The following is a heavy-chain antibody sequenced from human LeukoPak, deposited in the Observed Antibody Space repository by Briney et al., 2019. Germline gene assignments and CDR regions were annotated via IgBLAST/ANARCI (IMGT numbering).Heavy chain of an antibody. V-gene: IGHV4-59*08. CDR3: ARQGGYSYGSFDY. CDR1: GGSISSYY. J-gene: IGHJ4*02. D-gene: IGHD5-18*01. Sequence: SETLSLTCTVSGGSISSYYWSWIRQPPGKGLELIGYIYYSGSTNYNPSLKSRVTISVDTSKNQFSLKLSSVTAADTAVYYCARQGGYSYGSFDYWGRGTLVTVSS. CDR2: IYYSGST.